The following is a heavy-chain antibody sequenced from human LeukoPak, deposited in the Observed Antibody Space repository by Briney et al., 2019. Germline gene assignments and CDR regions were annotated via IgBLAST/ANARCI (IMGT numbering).Heavy chain of an antibody. Sequence: PSETLSLTCTVSGGSISSSSYYWGWIRQPPGKGLEWIGSIYYSGSTYYNPSLKSRVTISVDTSKNQFSLKLSSVTAADTAVYYCAWGMTVRWFGESYFDYWGQGTLVTVSS. J-gene: IGHJ4*02. CDR3: AWGMTVRWFGESYFDY. CDR1: GGSISSSSYY. D-gene: IGHD3-10*01. CDR2: IYYSGST. V-gene: IGHV4-39*07.